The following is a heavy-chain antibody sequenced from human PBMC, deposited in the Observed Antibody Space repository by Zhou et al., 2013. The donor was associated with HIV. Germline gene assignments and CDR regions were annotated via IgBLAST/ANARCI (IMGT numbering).Heavy chain of an antibody. CDR2: LNPVIGNA. V-gene: IGHV1-46*01. CDR3: ARMRGEFNDFWSGYSGY. Sequence: QVQLVQSGAEVREPGTSVNISCKTTGYTFTKNYLHWVRQAPGQGLEWIGILNPVIGNADYSQKLQGRVTMTRDTSTSTGYLELRSLTSADTAVYYCARMRGEFNDFWSGYSGYWGQGTLVTVSS. J-gene: IGHJ4*02. CDR1: GYTFTKNY. D-gene: IGHD3-3*01.